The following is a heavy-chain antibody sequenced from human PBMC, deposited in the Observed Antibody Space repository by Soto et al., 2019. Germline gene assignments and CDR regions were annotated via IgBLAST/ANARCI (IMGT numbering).Heavy chain of an antibody. CDR3: ARRVYSSSSGGRTIDY. CDR1: GYTFTSYD. J-gene: IGHJ4*02. Sequence: QVQLVQSGAEGKKPGASVKVSCKASGYTFTSYDINWVRQASGQGLEWMGWMNPNSGNTGYAQKFQGRVTMTRNTSISTAYMELSSLRSEDTAVYYCARRVYSSSSGGRTIDYWGQGTLVTVSS. CDR2: MNPNSGNT. D-gene: IGHD6-6*01. V-gene: IGHV1-8*01.